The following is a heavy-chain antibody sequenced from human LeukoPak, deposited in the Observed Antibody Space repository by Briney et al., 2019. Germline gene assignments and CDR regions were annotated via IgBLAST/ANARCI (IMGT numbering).Heavy chain of an antibody. J-gene: IGHJ4*02. Sequence: SQTLSLTCAVSGGSITSGGYSWSWIRQPPGKGLEWIGYLYPSGGTFYNPSVKSRVTILVDRSKNQFSLNLNSVTAADTAVYYCARHARDYSGSSRHFDYWGQGTLVTVSS. CDR3: ARHARDYSGSSRHFDY. CDR1: GGSITSGGYS. V-gene: IGHV4-30-2*01. D-gene: IGHD5-12*01. CDR2: LYPSGGT.